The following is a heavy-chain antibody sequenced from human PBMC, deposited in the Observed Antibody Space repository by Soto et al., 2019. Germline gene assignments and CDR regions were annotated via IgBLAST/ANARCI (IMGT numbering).Heavy chain of an antibody. CDR3: ATAPLYSGSHST. V-gene: IGHV1-24*01. Sequence: QVQLVQSGAEVKKPGASVKVSCKVSGYTLTELSMHWVRQAPGKGLEWMGGFDPEDGETIYAQKFQGRVXMXEXXSTDTAYMELSSLRSEDTAVYYCATAPLYSGSHSTWGQGTLVTVSS. D-gene: IGHD5-12*01. CDR2: FDPEDGET. J-gene: IGHJ5*02. CDR1: GYTLTELS.